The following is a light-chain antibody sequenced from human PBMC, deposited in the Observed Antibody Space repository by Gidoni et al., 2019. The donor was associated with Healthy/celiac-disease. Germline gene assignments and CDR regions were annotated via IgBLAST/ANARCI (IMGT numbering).Light chain of an antibody. J-gene: IGKJ1*01. CDR1: QSISSY. CDR2: AAS. CDR3: QQSYSTPKT. Sequence: DIQMTKSPSSLSASVGDIVTITCRASQSISSYLNWYQQKPGKAPKLLIYAASSLQSGVPSRCSGSGSGTDFTLTISSLQPEDFATYYCQQSYSTPKTFGQXTKVEIK. V-gene: IGKV1-39*01.